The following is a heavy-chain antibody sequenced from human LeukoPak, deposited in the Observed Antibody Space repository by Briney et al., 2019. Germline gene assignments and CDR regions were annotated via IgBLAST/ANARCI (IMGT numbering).Heavy chain of an antibody. CDR2: IYYSGRT. CDR1: GGSISSHY. J-gene: IGHJ4*02. CDR3: ARADDSYYFDY. D-gene: IGHD2-21*02. V-gene: IGHV4-59*11. Sequence: SETLSLTCTVSGGSISSHYWSWIRQPPGKGLEWIGYIYYSGRTNYNPSLKSRVTISVDTSKNQFSLKLSSVTAADTAVYYCARADDSYYFDYWGQGTLVTVSS.